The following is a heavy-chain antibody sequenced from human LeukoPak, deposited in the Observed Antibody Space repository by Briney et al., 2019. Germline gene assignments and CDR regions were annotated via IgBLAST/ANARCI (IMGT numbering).Heavy chain of an antibody. D-gene: IGHD4-17*01. J-gene: IGHJ6*02. Sequence: GGSLRLSCAASGFTFSTYAMSWVRQAPGKGLEWVAVISNDGRNKYYADSVKGRFTISRDNSKNMLHLQMNSLRAEDTAIFHCARDWVTTWHYGMDVWGQGTTVTVSS. CDR2: ISNDGRNK. CDR1: GFTFSTYA. CDR3: ARDWVTTWHYGMDV. V-gene: IGHV3-30*04.